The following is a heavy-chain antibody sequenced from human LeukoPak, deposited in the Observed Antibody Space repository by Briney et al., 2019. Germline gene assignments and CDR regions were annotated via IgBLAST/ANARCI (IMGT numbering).Heavy chain of an antibody. CDR1: GYRFTSHW. Sequence: GESLKISCQGSGYRFTSHWIGWVRQMPGKGLEWMAIIYPGDSDTRYSPSFQGQVTISADKSISTAYLQWSSLKASDTAMYYYGRRGDGSTFYFDFWGQGTLVTVSS. D-gene: IGHD5-24*01. CDR2: IYPGDSDT. J-gene: IGHJ4*02. CDR3: GRRGDGSTFYFDF. V-gene: IGHV5-51*01.